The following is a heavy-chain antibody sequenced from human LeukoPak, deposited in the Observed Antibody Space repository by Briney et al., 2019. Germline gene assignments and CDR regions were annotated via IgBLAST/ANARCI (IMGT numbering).Heavy chain of an antibody. CDR2: ISYDGSNK. D-gene: IGHD2-21*01. V-gene: IGHV3-30*04. CDR1: GFTFSSYA. CDR3: ARGRIPSGDWFDP. Sequence: GVSLRLSCAASGFTFSSYAMHWVRQAPGKGLEWVAVISYDGSNKYYADSVKGRFTISRDNSKNTLYVQMNSLRAEETAVYYCARGRIPSGDWFDPWGQGTLVTVSS. J-gene: IGHJ5*02.